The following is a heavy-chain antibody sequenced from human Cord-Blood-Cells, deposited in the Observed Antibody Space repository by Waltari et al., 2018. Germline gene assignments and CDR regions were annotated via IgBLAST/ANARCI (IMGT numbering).Heavy chain of an antibody. J-gene: IGHJ4*02. Sequence: QVQLVQSGAEVKKPGASVTVSCKASGYPFTSYDIKRVRQATGQGLEWMGWMNPNSGNTGYAQKFQGRVTITRNTSISTAYMELSSLRSEDTAVYYCARGKGARRGVRGVDYWGQGTLVTVSS. D-gene: IGHD3-10*01. CDR2: MNPNSGNT. CDR1: GYPFTSYD. CDR3: ARGKGARRGVRGVDY. V-gene: IGHV1-8*03.